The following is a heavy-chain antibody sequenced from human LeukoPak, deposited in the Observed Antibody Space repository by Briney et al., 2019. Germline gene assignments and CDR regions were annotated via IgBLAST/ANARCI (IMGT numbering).Heavy chain of an antibody. D-gene: IGHD5/OR15-5a*01. V-gene: IGHV3-23*01. CDR2: IIGSGRST. CDR1: GFTLNSHL. J-gene: IGHJ6*03. CDR3: AKVCGVYVQLYYYYHMDV. Sequence: PGGTLRLFCSASGFTLNSHLMSWVRQAPGEGLEWVSAIIGSGRSTHYADSVKSRCTIPRGNAKHPLHPQVKSLKAHDQAVVYRAKVCGVYVQLYYYYHMDVWGKGTTVTVSS.